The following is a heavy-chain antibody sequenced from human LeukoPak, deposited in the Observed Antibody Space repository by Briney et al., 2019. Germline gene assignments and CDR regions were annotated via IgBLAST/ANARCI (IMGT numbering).Heavy chain of an antibody. CDR3: AKVFFMDY. D-gene: IGHD2-8*01. CDR1: GFTFSSYE. V-gene: IGHV3-23*01. J-gene: IGHJ4*02. CDR2: ISVSGGST. Sequence: GGSLRLSCAASGFTFSSYEMNWVRQAPGKGLEWVSAISVSGGSTNYADSVKGRLTISRDNSKNTLYLQMNSLRAEDTAVYYCAKVFFMDYWGQGTLVTVSS.